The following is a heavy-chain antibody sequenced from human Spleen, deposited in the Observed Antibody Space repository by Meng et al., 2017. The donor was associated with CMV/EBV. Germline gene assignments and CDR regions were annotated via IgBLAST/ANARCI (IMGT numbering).Heavy chain of an antibody. D-gene: IGHD3-10*01. CDR2: ISSSSSYI. V-gene: IGHV3-21*01. CDR3: ARDEGGLLWFGEAYFDY. Sequence: EVQLVXSXXXXXKPXGXXXLSXGXSGFTFSSYSMNWVRQAPGKGLEWVSSISSSSSYIYYADSVKGRFTISRDNAKNSLYLQMNSLRAEDTAVYYCARDEGGLLWFGEAYFDYWGQGTLVTVSS. J-gene: IGHJ4*02. CDR1: GFTFSSYS.